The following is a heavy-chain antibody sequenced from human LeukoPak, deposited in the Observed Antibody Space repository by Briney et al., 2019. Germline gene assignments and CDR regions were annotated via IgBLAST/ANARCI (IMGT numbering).Heavy chain of an antibody. D-gene: IGHD6-19*01. J-gene: IGHJ4*02. CDR2: ISSSSSYI. CDR1: GFSFSSYS. V-gene: IGHV3-21*01. Sequence: GGSLRLSCAASGFSFSSYSLNWVRQAPGKGLEWVSSISSSSSYIYYADSVKGRFTISRDNAKNSLYLQMNSLRAEDTAVYYCARDPVQWLARGGDYWGQGTLVTVSS. CDR3: ARDPVQWLARGGDY.